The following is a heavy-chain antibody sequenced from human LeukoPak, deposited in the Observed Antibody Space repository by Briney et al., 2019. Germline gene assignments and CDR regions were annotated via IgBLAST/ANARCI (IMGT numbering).Heavy chain of an antibody. Sequence: SETLSLTCTGPGGSIRSYVWSWLGQPAGRGLEWIGRIQTSGSTNYNPSLKSRVTMSVDTSKNKFSLKVNSVTAADTAVYYCARVGSGWYFDYWGQGTLVTVTS. D-gene: IGHD6-19*01. V-gene: IGHV4-4*07. CDR3: ARVGSGWYFDY. CDR1: GGSIRSYV. J-gene: IGHJ4*02. CDR2: IQTSGST.